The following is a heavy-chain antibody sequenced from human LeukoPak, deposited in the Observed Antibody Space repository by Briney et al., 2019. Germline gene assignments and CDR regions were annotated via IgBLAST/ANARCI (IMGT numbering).Heavy chain of an antibody. V-gene: IGHV4-59*01. Sequence: PSETLSLTCTVSGRSFSSYYWSWIRQPPGKGLEWIGYIYYSGSTNYNPSLKSRVTMSVDTSKNQFSLKLSSVTAADTAVYYCARDNYSFFDYWGQGTLVTVSS. CDR1: GRSFSSYY. CDR2: IYYSGST. CDR3: ARDNYSFFDY. J-gene: IGHJ4*02. D-gene: IGHD4-11*01.